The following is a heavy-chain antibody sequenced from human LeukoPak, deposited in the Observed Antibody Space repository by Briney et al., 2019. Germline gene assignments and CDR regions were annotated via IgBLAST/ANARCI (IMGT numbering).Heavy chain of an antibody. D-gene: IGHD1-1*01. J-gene: IGHJ3*02. CDR3: ATGPQLERDAFDI. CDR2: FYPEDGET. V-gene: IGHV1-24*01. Sequence: ASVTLSFKVSAYTLTELSMLWVRQPPGKGLEWMGGFYPEDGETIYAQKFQGRVTMTEDTSTETAYMELSSLRSEDTAVYYCATGPQLERDAFDIWGQGTMVTVSS. CDR1: AYTLTELS.